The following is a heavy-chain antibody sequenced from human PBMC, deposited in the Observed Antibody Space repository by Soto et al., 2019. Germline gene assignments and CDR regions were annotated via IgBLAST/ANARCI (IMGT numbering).Heavy chain of an antibody. CDR2: ISGSGRAT. J-gene: IGHJ5*02. CDR1: GFIFSDYA. D-gene: IGHD6-19*01. CDR3: ASPPPGSSGWYNWFDP. Sequence: GGSLRLSCAASGFIFSDYAITWVRQAPGKGLEWVSVISGSGRATYYADSVKGRFTITRDNSNNTVYLEMNSLRSEDTAVYYCASPPPGSSGWYNWFDPWGQGTLVTVSS. V-gene: IGHV3-23*01.